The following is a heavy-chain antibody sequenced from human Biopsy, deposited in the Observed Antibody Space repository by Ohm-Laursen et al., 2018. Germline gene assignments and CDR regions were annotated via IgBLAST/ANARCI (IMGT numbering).Heavy chain of an antibody. V-gene: IGHV1-8*01. CDR1: GYTFTNYD. Sequence: SSVKVSCKASGYTFTNYDINWVRQAPGQRPEWMGWVNPNSGNTGYAQKFQGRVAMTRSTSISTAYMELSSLTSEDTAVYYCAREPFGQQLGPFDYWGQGALVIVSS. CDR2: VNPNSGNT. CDR3: AREPFGQQLGPFDY. D-gene: IGHD6-13*01. J-gene: IGHJ4*02.